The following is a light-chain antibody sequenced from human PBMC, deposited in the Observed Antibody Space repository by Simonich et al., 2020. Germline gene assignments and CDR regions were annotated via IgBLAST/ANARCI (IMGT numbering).Light chain of an antibody. CDR3: SSYTSSSSVV. V-gene: IGLV2-8*01. CDR2: EVS. Sequence: QSALTQPPSASGSPGQPVTISCTGTSSDVGGYNYVSWYQQHPGKAPILMIYEVSKRPSGVPDRFSGSKSGNTASLTISGLQAEDEADYYCSSYTSSSSVVFGGGTKLTVL. J-gene: IGLJ2*01. CDR1: SSDVGGYNY.